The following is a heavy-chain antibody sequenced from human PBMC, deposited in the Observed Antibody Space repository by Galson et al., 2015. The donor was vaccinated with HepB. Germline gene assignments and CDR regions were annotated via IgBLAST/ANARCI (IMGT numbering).Heavy chain of an antibody. D-gene: IGHD4-11*01. Sequence: SLRLSCAASGFTFSNYGMHWVRQAPGKGLEWVAFIGYDGSKKYYADSVKGRFTISRDNSKNTLYLHMNSLRAEDTAVYYCAKDASNYYIHYWAQGTLVTISS. CDR1: GFTFSNYG. CDR2: IGYDGSKK. J-gene: IGHJ4*02. V-gene: IGHV3-30*02. CDR3: AKDASNYYIHY.